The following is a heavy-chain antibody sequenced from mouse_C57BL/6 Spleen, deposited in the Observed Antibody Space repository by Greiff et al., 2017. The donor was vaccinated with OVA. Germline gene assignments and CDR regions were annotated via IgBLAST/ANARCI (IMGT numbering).Heavy chain of an antibody. J-gene: IGHJ4*01. D-gene: IGHD1-1*01. Sequence: QVQLQQPGAELVRPGSSVKLSCKASGYTFTSYWMQWVKQRPGQGLEWIGDIDPSDSYTNYNQKFKGKATLTVDTSSSTAYMQLSSLTSEDAAGDYGARQDYYGRRKDYAMDYGGQGTSVTVSS. V-gene: IGHV1-50*01. CDR3: ARQDYYGRRKDYAMDY. CDR1: GYTFTSYW. CDR2: IDPSDSYT.